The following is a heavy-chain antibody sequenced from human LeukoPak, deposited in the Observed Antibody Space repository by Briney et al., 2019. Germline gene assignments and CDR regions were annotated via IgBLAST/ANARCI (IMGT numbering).Heavy chain of an antibody. CDR3: ARGIIVGATWGENDNWFDP. D-gene: IGHD1-26*01. V-gene: IGHV4-34*01. Sequence: PSETLSLTCAIYSGSFSGYYWNWIRQPPGKGLEWIGEINHSGSTNYNPSLKSRVTISVDTSKNQFSLKLSSVTAADTAVYYCARGIIVGATWGENDNWFDPWGQGTLVTVSS. CDR2: INHSGST. CDR1: SGSFSGYY. J-gene: IGHJ5*02.